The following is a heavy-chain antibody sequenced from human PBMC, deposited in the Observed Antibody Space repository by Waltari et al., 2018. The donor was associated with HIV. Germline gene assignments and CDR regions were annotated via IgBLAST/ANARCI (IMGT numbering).Heavy chain of an antibody. CDR1: GDSINTGGPS. D-gene: IGHD3-9*01. CDR3: ATNKILSGNYFYGLEV. J-gene: IGHJ6*02. CDR2: GSGAGTT. Sequence: QVQLQASGPGLVKPSQPLSLRCSVSGDSINTGGPSYNWVSLSAERGLEWIGRGSGAGTTYYNPSLKSRVTISLDTATTQCSLNLTSVTAADTGVYFCATNKILSGNYFYGLEVWGQGTTVIVSS. V-gene: IGHV4-61*02.